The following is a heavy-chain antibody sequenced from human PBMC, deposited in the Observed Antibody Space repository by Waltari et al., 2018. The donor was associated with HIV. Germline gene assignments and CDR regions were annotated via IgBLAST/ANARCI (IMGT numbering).Heavy chain of an antibody. Sequence: QVHLAQSGAESRKPGPSVTVSCKPSGYPFTNYGITWVRQAPGQGLEWMGWISGYNGDTKYAQKVRGRVTMTTDTSTSTAYLEMGSLRFDDTAVYYCARDHYYGSSGYYSDYWGQGTLVTVSS. CDR2: ISGYNGDT. CDR1: GYPFTNYG. CDR3: ARDHYYGSSGYYSDY. V-gene: IGHV1-18*01. J-gene: IGHJ4*02. D-gene: IGHD3-22*01.